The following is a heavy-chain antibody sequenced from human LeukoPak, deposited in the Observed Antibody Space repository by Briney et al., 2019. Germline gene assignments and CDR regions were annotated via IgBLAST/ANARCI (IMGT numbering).Heavy chain of an antibody. D-gene: IGHD1-1*01. V-gene: IGHV3-9*01. CDR2: ISWNSGSI. Sequence: GRSLRPSCAASAFTFDANAMHWVRQAPGKGLEWVSGISWNSGSIGYAGSVKGRFTISRDNAKNSLCLQMNSLRAEDTALYYCAKVGTIGTVGGFDYWGQGTLVTVSS. CDR1: AFTFDANA. J-gene: IGHJ4*02. CDR3: AKVGTIGTVGGFDY.